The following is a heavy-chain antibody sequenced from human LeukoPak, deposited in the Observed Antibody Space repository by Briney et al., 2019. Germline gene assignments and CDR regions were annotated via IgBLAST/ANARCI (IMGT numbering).Heavy chain of an antibody. Sequence: PGGSLRLSCEASGFTVSNNRLSWVRQAPGMGLEWVSTIYSDGNTYYPDSVKGRFTISRDGTKSTLYLQLNSLRTEDTAIYYCVREREGSNSEHWGQGTLVSVSS. V-gene: IGHV3-53*01. D-gene: IGHD1-26*01. CDR2: IYSDGNT. CDR1: GFTVSNNR. CDR3: VREREGSNSEH. J-gene: IGHJ1*01.